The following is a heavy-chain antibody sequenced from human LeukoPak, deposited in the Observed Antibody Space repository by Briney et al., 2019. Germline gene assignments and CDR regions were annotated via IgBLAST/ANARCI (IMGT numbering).Heavy chain of an antibody. V-gene: IGHV4-61*02. D-gene: IGHD2-15*01. J-gene: IGHJ3*02. CDR3: ARDLGSGYSPNDAFDI. CDR1: GGSISSGSYY. CDR2: IYTSGST. Sequence: SQTLSLTCTVSGGSISSGSYYWSWIRQPAGKGLEWIGRIYTSGSTNYNSSLKSRVTISVDTSKNQFSPKLSSVTDADTAVYYCARDLGSGYSPNDAFDIWGQGTMVTVSS.